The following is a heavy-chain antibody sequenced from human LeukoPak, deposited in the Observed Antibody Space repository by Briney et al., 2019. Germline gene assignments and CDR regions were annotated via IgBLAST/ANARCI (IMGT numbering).Heavy chain of an antibody. D-gene: IGHD3-3*01. J-gene: IGHJ6*03. CDR2: ISAYNGNT. CDR1: GYTFTSYG. V-gene: IGHV1-18*01. Sequence: GASVKVSCKASGYTFTSYGISWVRQAPGQGLEWMGWISAYNGNTNYAQKLQGRVTMTTDTSTSTAYMELRSLRSDDTAVYYCARVIGFWSGTPYYYYMDVWGKGTTVTVSS. CDR3: ARVIGFWSGTPYYYYMDV.